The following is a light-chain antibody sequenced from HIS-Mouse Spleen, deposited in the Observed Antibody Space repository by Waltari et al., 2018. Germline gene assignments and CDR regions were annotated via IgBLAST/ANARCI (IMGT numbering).Light chain of an antibody. Sequence: DVVMTQSPISLPVTLGQPASISCRSSQSLVHSDGNTYLNWFQQRPGQSPRRLIYKVSNRDSGVPDRFSGSGSGTDFTLKISRVEAEDVGVYYCMQGTHWLWTFGQGTKVEIK. CDR1: QSLVHSDGNTY. V-gene: IGKV2-30*02. J-gene: IGKJ1*01. CDR2: KVS. CDR3: MQGTHWLWT.